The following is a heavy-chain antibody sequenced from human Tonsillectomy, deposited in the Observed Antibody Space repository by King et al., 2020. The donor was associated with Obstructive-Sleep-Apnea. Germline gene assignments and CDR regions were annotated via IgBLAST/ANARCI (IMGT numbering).Heavy chain of an antibody. D-gene: IGHD2-8*01. CDR2: IKQDGSEK. Sequence: VQLVESGGGLVQPGGSLRLSCAASGFTFSSYWMSWVRQAPGKGLEWGANIKQDGSEKYYVDSVKGRFTISRDNAKNSLYLQMNSLRAEDTAVYYCARDGGVYATSEYFQHWGQGTLVTVSS. CDR1: GFTFSSYW. J-gene: IGHJ1*01. V-gene: IGHV3-7*03. CDR3: ARDGGVYATSEYFQH.